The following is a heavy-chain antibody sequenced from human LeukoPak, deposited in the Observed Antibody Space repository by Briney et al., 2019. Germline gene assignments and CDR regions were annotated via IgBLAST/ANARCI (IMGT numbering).Heavy chain of an antibody. J-gene: IGHJ4*02. D-gene: IGHD6-19*01. V-gene: IGHV4-59*08. CDR3: ADIRYSSGWYFDY. CDR1: GGSISSYY. CDR2: IYYSGST. Sequence: PSETLSLTCTVSGGSISSYYWSWIRQPPGKGLEWIGYIYYSGSTNYNPSLKSRVTISVDTSKNQFSLKLSFVTAADTAVYYCADIRYSSGWYFDYWGQGTLVTVSS.